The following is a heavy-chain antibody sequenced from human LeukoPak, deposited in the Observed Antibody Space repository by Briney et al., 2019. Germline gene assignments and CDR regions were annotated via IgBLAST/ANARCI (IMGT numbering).Heavy chain of an antibody. V-gene: IGHV3-21*01. CDR1: GFTFSSYS. J-gene: IGHJ3*02. D-gene: IGHD6-13*01. CDR3: ARDRVAAAGDTDAFDI. CDR2: TSSSSSYI. Sequence: GGSLRLSCAASGFTFSSYSMNWVRQAPGKGLEWVSSTSSSSSYIYYADSVKGRFTISRDNAKNSLYLQMNSLRAEDTAVYYCARDRVAAAGDTDAFDIWGQGTMVTVSS.